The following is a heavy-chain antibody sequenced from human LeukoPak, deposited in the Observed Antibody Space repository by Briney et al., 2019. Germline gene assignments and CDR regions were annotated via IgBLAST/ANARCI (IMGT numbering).Heavy chain of an antibody. J-gene: IGHJ4*02. CDR3: TRVFAGDEYSSSGY. V-gene: IGHV3-74*01. CDR1: GFTFSRYY. Sequence: GGSLRLSCAASGFTFSRYYMHWVRQAPGKGLVWVSRINSDGSGTTYADSVKGRFTISRDNAKNTLYLQMNSLRVEDTAMYYCTRVFAGDEYSSSGYWGQRTLVTVPS. D-gene: IGHD6-13*01. CDR2: INSDGSGT.